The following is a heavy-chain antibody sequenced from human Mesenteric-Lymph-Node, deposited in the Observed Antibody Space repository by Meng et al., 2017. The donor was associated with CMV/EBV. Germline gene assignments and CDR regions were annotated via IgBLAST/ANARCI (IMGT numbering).Heavy chain of an antibody. J-gene: IGHJ4*02. V-gene: IGHV3-53*01. Sequence: GSLRLSCAASGFSVSSNYMSWVRQAPGKGLEWVSVIADGGSTYYADSVKGRFTISRDSTENTVYLQMNSLRVEETAVYYCARGLTGRYPFDYWGQGTLVTVSS. CDR1: GFSVSSNY. CDR2: IADGGST. D-gene: IGHD1-14*01. CDR3: ARGLTGRYPFDY.